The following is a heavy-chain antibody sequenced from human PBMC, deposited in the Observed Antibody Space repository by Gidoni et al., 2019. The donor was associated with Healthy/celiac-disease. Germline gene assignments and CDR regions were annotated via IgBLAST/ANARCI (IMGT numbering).Heavy chain of an antibody. CDR3: ARVTAYSSSWADY. CDR2: INHSGST. D-gene: IGHD6-13*01. V-gene: IGHV4-34*01. CDR1: GGSFSGYC. Sequence: QVQLQQWGAGLLKPSETLSLTCAVYGGSFSGYCWSWIRQPPGKGLEWIGEINHSGSTNYNPSLKSRVTISVDTSKNQFSLKLSSVTAADTAVYYCARVTAYSSSWADYWGQGTLVTVSS. J-gene: IGHJ4*02.